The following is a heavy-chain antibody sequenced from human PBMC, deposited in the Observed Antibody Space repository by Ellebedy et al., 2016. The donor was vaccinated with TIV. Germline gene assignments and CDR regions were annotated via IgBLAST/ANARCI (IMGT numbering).Heavy chain of an antibody. CDR2: ISWNSGST. V-gene: IGHV3-9*01. J-gene: IGHJ4*02. Sequence: SLKISCAASGFTFDDYAMHWVRQAPGKGLEWVSGISWNSGSTGYADSVKGRFTISRDNSKNTLYLQMNSLRAEDTAVYYCATDLHPFTRGWGYWGQGTLVTVSS. CDR3: ATDLHPFTRGWGY. CDR1: GFTFDDYA. D-gene: IGHD3-10*01.